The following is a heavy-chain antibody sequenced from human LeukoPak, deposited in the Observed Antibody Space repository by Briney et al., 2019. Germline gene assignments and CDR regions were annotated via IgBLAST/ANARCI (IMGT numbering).Heavy chain of an antibody. CDR1: GGSISSYY. CDR3: ARESCEYYYGSGKRCPHWFDP. CDR2: IYYSGST. D-gene: IGHD3-10*01. J-gene: IGHJ5*02. V-gene: IGHV4-59*01. Sequence: SETLSLTCTVSGGSISSYYWSWIRQPPGKGLEWIGYIYYSGSTNYNPSLKSRVTISVDTSKNQFSLKLSSVTAADTAIYYCARESCEYYYGSGKRCPHWFDPWGRGTLVTVSS.